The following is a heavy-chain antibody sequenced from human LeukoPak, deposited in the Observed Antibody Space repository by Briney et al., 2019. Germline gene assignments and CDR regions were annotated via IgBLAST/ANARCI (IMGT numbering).Heavy chain of an antibody. V-gene: IGHV1-18*01. CDR1: GYTFTSYG. CDR2: ISAYNGNT. CDR3: AKNGHGSGSYYPRTKYYFDY. D-gene: IGHD3-10*01. Sequence: SVKVSCKASGYTFTSYGISWVRQAPGQGLEWMGWISAYNGNTNYAQKLQGRVTMTTDTSTSTAYMELRSLRSDDTAVYYCAKNGHGSGSYYPRTKYYFDYWGQGTLVTVSS. J-gene: IGHJ4*02.